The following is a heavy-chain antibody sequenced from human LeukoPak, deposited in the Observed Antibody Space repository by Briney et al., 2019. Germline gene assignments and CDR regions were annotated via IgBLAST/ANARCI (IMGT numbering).Heavy chain of an antibody. CDR1: GGSFSDYS. V-gene: IGHV3-53*01. J-gene: IGHJ4*02. D-gene: IGHD3-10*01. Sequence: ETLSLTCAVYGGSFSDYSWSWIRQPPGKGLEWVSVIYSGGSTYYADSVKGRFTISRDNSKNTLYLQMNSLRAEDTAVYYCARDSRGFRYFDYWGQGTLVTVSS. CDR2: IYSGGST. CDR3: ARDSRGFRYFDY.